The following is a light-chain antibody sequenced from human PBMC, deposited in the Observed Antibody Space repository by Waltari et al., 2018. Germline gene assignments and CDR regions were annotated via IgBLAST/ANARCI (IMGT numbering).Light chain of an antibody. J-gene: IGKJ1*01. Sequence: EIVMTQAPLSLSVTPGQPASMSCKSSQSLLHSDGRARLHWYLQKPGQSPQLLSSEVSKRVSGVRERFSGSGSGTDFTLKISRVEAEDVGVYFCMQNIQLPTFGQGTKVEIE. CDR1: QSLLHSDGRAR. CDR3: MQNIQLPT. CDR2: EVS. V-gene: IGKV2D-29*02.